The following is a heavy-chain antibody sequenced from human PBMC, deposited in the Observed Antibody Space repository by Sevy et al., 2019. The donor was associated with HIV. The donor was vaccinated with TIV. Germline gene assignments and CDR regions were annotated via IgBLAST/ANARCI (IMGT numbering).Heavy chain of an antibody. D-gene: IGHD4-17*01. CDR1: GFIFSNYV. V-gene: IGHV3-33*01. Sequence: GGSLRLSCAASGFIFSNYVMHWVRQAPGKGLEWVAVIWYDGNNKYYADSVKGRFTISRDNFKDTLYLQMNSLRAEDTAVYYCTGDPAIDYGDYTPLPEYYFDYWGQGTLVTVSS. CDR3: TGDPAIDYGDYTPLPEYYFDY. J-gene: IGHJ4*02. CDR2: IWYDGNNK.